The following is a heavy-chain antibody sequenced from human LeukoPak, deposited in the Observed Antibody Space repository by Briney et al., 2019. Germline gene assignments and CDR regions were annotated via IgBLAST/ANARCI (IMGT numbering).Heavy chain of an antibody. V-gene: IGHV3-30*03. CDR2: ISYDGSNK. CDR3: ARVYGSYCTNGVCPWDY. Sequence: GGSLRLSCAASGFTFSSYGMHWVRQAPGKGLEWVAVISYDGSNKYYADSVKGRFTISRDNSKNTLYLQMTSLRAEDTAVYYCARVYGSYCTNGVCPWDYWGQGTLVTVSS. J-gene: IGHJ4*02. CDR1: GFTFSSYG. D-gene: IGHD2-8*01.